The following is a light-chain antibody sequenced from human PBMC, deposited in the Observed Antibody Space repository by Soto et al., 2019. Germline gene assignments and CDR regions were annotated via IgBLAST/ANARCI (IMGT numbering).Light chain of an antibody. J-gene: IGLJ1*01. Sequence: QSALTQPASVSGSPGQSITISCTGTSRDVGGYKYVSWYQRHPGRVPKLIIYDVFNRPSGVSDRFSGSKSDNPASLTISGLQDEDEADYYCTSYTRDRALVFGTGTKLTVL. CDR3: TSYTRDRALV. V-gene: IGLV2-14*01. CDR1: SRDVGGYKY. CDR2: DVF.